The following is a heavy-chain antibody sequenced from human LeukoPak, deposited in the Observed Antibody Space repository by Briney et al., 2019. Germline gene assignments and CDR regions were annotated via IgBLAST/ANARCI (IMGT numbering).Heavy chain of an antibody. V-gene: IGHV4-39*01. CDR3: ARRLVYFDY. CDR1: GGSLSSSSYY. CDR2: IYYSGST. D-gene: IGHD2-2*01. Sequence: SETLSLTCTVSGGSLSSSSYYWGCTRQPPGKGLEWIGSIYYSGSTYYNPSLKSRVTISADTPKNQFSLKLSSVTAADTAVYYCARRLVYFDYWGQGTLVTVSS. J-gene: IGHJ4*02.